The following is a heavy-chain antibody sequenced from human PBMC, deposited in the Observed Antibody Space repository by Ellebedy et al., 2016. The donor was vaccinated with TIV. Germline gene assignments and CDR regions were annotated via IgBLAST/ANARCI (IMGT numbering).Heavy chain of an antibody. V-gene: IGHV3-30*03. J-gene: IGHJ6*02. D-gene: IGHD3-22*01. CDR3: ARVGYSSSWDGMDV. CDR1: GFTFRSYG. CDR2: ISYDGSKQ. Sequence: GGSLRLXXVASGFTFRSYGMHWVRQAPGKGLEWVAVISYDGSKQYYADSVRGRFTISKDNSQNTLYLHMNSLRGDDTAVYYCARVGYSSSWDGMDVWGQGTTVTVSS.